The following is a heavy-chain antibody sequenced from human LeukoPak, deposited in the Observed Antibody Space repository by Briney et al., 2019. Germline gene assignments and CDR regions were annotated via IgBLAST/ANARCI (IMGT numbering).Heavy chain of an antibody. CDR2: IDYSGST. V-gene: IGHV4-59*01. Sequence: SETLSLTCTVSGGSISSYYWSWIRQPPGKGLEWIGYIDYSGSTNYNPSLKSRVTISVDTSKNQFSLKLSSVTAADTAVYYCARRLGYCTNGVCYFHAFDIWGQGTMVTVSS. J-gene: IGHJ3*02. CDR3: ARRLGYCTNGVCYFHAFDI. CDR1: GGSISSYY. D-gene: IGHD2-8*01.